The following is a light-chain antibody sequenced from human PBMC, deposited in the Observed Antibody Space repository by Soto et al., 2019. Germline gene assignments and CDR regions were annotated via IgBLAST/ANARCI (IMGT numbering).Light chain of an antibody. Sequence: DIVMTQSPDSLAVSLGERATINCKSSQSVLYSSDNKDYLAWYQQKSGQPPKLLIYWASTREPGVPDRFSGSGSGTDSTLTISSLQADDVAVYFCQQYYTTPLTFGPGTKVDIK. CDR2: WAS. J-gene: IGKJ3*01. CDR1: QSVLYSSDNKDY. V-gene: IGKV4-1*01. CDR3: QQYYTTPLT.